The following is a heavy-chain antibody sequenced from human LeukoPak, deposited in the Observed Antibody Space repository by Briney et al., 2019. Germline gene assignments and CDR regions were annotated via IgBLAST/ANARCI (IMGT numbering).Heavy chain of an antibody. CDR1: GFTFSSYW. D-gene: IGHD3-3*01. CDR2: INSEGSST. V-gene: IGHV3-74*01. J-gene: IGHJ4*02. CDR3: ARGRGGFWRTEIDY. Sequence: GGSLRLSCAASGFTFSSYWMHWVRQAPGKGLVWVSSINSEGSSTSYADSVKGRFTISRDNAKNTLYLQMNSLRAEDTAVYYCARGRGGFWRTEIDYWGQGTLVTVSS.